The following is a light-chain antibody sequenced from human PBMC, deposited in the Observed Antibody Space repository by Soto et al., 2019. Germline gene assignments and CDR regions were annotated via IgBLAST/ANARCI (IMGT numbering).Light chain of an antibody. CDR2: GAS. V-gene: IGKV3-15*01. J-gene: IGKJ5*01. CDR1: QSVSTN. Sequence: EIVMTQSPATLSVSPGERATLSCRASQSVSTNLAWYQQKPGQAPRLLIYGASTTATGISARFSGSGSGTDFTLTISSLEPEDFAVYYCQQRSNWPITFGQGTRLEIK. CDR3: QQRSNWPIT.